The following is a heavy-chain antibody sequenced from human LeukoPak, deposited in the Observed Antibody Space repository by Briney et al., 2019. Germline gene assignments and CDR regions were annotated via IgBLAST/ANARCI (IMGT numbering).Heavy chain of an antibody. CDR3: ARDSAGNDY. CDR2: INWNGGIT. V-gene: IGHV3-20*04. D-gene: IGHD6-13*01. CDR1: GFTFVDYG. J-gene: IGHJ4*02. Sequence: GGSLRLSCATSGFTFVDYGLSWVRQAPGKGLEWLSAINWNGGITEYADSVEGRFTISRDNAKNSLYLQMNSLRAEDTAMYYCARDSAGNDYWGQGTLVAVSS.